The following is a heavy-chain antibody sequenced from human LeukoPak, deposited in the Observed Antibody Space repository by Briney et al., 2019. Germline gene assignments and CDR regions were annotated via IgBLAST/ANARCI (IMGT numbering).Heavy chain of an antibody. CDR1: GGSISSYC. CDR3: ARDILTGYANWFDP. D-gene: IGHD3-9*01. CDR2: IYTSGST. V-gene: IGHV4-4*07. Sequence: PSETLSLTCTVSGGSISSYCWSWIRQPAGKGLEWIGRIYTSGSTNYNPSLKSRVTMSVDTSKNQFSLKLSSVTAADTAVYYCARDILTGYANWFDPWGQGTLVTVSS. J-gene: IGHJ5*02.